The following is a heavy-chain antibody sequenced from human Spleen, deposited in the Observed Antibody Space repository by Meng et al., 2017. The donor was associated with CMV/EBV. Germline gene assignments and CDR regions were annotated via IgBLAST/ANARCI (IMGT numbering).Heavy chain of an antibody. CDR3: ARGVAAAGRRILFDF. D-gene: IGHD6-13*01. V-gene: IGHV4-59*01. CDR2: IYYTGNT. CDR1: GGSFSGYY. Sequence: GSLRLSCAVYGGSFSGYYWSWIRQPPGKGLEWMGYIYYTGNTKYNPSLEGRVTISEDTPKNQYSLKVRSVTAADTAVYYCARGVAAAGRRILFDFWGQGTLVTVSS. J-gene: IGHJ4*02.